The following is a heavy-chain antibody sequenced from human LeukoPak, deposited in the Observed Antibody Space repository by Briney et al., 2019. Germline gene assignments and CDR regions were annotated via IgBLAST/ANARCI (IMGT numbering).Heavy chain of an antibody. CDR3: AKRGVVIRVILVGFHKQAYYFDC. V-gene: IGHV3-23*01. CDR1: GITLSNYG. J-gene: IGHJ4*02. CDR2: ICDSGGST. Sequence: GGSLRLSCAVSGITLSNYGMSWVRQAPGRGLEWVAGICDSGGSTTYADSVKGRFTISRDNPKNTLYLQMNSLRVEDTAVYFCAKRGVVIRVILVGFHKQAYYFDCWGQGALVTVSS. D-gene: IGHD3-22*01.